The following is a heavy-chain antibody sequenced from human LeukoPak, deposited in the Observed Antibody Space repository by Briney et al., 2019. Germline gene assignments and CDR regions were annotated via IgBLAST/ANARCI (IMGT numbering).Heavy chain of an antibody. J-gene: IGHJ3*02. CDR3: ARRTGSDAFDI. V-gene: IGHV4-59*08. Sequence: SETLSLTCTVSGGSISSYYWSWIRQPPGKGLEWIGYIYYSGSTNYNPSLKSRVTISVDTSKNQFSLKLSFVTAADTAVYYCARRTGSDAFDIWGQGTMVTVSS. CDR2: IYYSGST. D-gene: IGHD3/OR15-3a*01. CDR1: GGSISSYY.